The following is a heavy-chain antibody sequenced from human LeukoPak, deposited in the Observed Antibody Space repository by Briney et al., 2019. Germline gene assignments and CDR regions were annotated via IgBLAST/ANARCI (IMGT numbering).Heavy chain of an antibody. CDR1: GFTFSSDS. CDR3: AKDSFSTR. V-gene: IGHV3-23*01. J-gene: IGHJ4*02. D-gene: IGHD2-2*01. Sequence: GGSLRLSCAASGFTFSSDSMTWVRRAPGKGLEWVSTISGSGGSTFYADSVKGRFTISRDNSENTLYLHMNSLSAEDTAIYYCAKDSFSTRWGQGTLVTVSS. CDR2: ISGSGGST.